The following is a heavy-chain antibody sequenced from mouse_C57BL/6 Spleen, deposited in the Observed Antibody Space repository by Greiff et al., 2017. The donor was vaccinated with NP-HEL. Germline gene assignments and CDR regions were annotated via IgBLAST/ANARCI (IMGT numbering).Heavy chain of an antibody. CDR3: ARSQTAQATNYAMDY. J-gene: IGHJ4*01. CDR2: IHPNSGST. Sequence: QVQLQQPGAELVKPGASVKLSCKASGYTFTSYWMHWVKQRPGQGLEWIGMIHPNSGSTNYNEKFKSKATLTVDKSSSTAYMQLSSLTSEDSAVYSCARSQTAQATNYAMDYWGQGTSVTVSS. CDR1: GYTFTSYW. V-gene: IGHV1-64*01. D-gene: IGHD3-2*02.